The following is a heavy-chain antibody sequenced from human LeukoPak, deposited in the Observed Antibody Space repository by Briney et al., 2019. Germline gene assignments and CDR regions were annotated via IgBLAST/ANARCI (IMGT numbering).Heavy chain of an antibody. Sequence: GGSLRLSCAASGFTFSSYGMHWVRQAPGKGLEWVSAISGSGGSTYYADSVKGRFTISRDNAKNSLYLQMNSLRAEDTAVYYCARGWDGSGSYFDYWGQGTLVTVSS. J-gene: IGHJ4*02. CDR2: ISGSGGST. CDR3: ARGWDGSGSYFDY. CDR1: GFTFSSYG. D-gene: IGHD3-10*01. V-gene: IGHV3-21*01.